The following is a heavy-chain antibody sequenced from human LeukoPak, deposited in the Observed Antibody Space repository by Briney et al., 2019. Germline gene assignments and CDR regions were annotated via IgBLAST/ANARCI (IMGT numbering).Heavy chain of an antibody. Sequence: GGSLRLSCAASGLTFDNYAMTWVRQAPGKGLEWVSAIRLSDGYTYYADSVQGRFIISRDTSKNTVSLQMNSLTGDDTALYYCARVAGSYSIRPFDFWGQGTVVIVSS. CDR2: IRLSDGYT. J-gene: IGHJ4*02. CDR1: GLTFDNYA. V-gene: IGHV3-23*01. D-gene: IGHD1-26*01. CDR3: ARVAGSYSIRPFDF.